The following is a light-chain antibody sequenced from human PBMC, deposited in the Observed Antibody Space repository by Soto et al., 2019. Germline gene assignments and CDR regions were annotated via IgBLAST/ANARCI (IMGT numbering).Light chain of an antibody. CDR3: QQYGSSPLT. CDR2: RAS. CDR1: QSVSSNY. V-gene: IGKV3-20*01. Sequence: EIVLTQSPVTLSLSPGERATLSCRASQSVSSNYVAWYQQKPGQTPKVLIYRASSRATGIPDRFSGSGSGTDFTLTISRLEPEDFAMYYCQQYGSSPLTSGGGTKVDI. J-gene: IGKJ4*01.